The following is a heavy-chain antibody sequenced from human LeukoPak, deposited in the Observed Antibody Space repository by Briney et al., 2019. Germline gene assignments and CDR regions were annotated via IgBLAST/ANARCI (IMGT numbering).Heavy chain of an antibody. J-gene: IGHJ5*02. CDR3: VRDADGGNSWFDT. D-gene: IGHD4-23*01. V-gene: IGHV3-7*01. CDR1: GFTFSSYW. CDR2: IKQDGSEK. Sequence: GGSLRLSCAASGFTFSSYWMSWVRQAPGKGLEWVANIKQDGSEKYYVDSVKGRFTISRDNAKNSLYLQMNSLRAEDTAVYYCVRDADGGNSWFDTWGQGTLVTVSS.